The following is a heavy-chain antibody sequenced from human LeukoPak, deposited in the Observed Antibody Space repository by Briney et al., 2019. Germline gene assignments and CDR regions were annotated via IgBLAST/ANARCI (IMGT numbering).Heavy chain of an antibody. V-gene: IGHV3-30*18. D-gene: IGHD2-2*01. CDR1: GFTFSSYG. CDR2: ISYDGSNK. CDR3: AKDLGYCSSTSCYNQFGMDV. Sequence: GGSLRLSCAASGFTFSSYGMQWVRQAPGKGLEWVAVISYDGSNKYYADSVKGRFTISRDNSKNTLYLQMNSLRAEDMAVYYCAKDLGYCSSTSCYNQFGMDVWGQGTTVTVSS. J-gene: IGHJ6*02.